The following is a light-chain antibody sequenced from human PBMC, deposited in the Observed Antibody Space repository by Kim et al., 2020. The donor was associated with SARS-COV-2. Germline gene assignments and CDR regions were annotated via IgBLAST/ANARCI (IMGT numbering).Light chain of an antibody. J-gene: IGLJ1*01. V-gene: IGLV1-44*01. CDR3: AAWDDSLNGYV. CDR2: SNN. CDR1: SSNIGSNS. Sequence: GQRVSISCSGSSSNIGSNSVNWYQQRPGTAPKLLIYSNNQRPSGVPDRFSGFKSGTSASLAISGLQSEDEADYYCAAWDDSLNGYVFGTGTKVTVL.